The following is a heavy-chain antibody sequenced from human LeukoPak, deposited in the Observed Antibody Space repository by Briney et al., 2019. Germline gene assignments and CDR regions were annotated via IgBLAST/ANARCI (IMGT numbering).Heavy chain of an antibody. J-gene: IGHJ6*03. CDR3: ARTTEGGYSYGYFYYYYMDV. D-gene: IGHD5-18*01. Sequence: PSETLSLTCSVSGGSISSDFWTWIRQPAGKGLEWIGRVYKTGSAFYNPSLETRVTMSVDTSKNQFSLKMTSMTAADTAVYYCARTTEGGYSYGYFYYYYMDVWGKGTTVTISS. V-gene: IGHV4-4*07. CDR2: VYKTGSA. CDR1: GGSISSDF.